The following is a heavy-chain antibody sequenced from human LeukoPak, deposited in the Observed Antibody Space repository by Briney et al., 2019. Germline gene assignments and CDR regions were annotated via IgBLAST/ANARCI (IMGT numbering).Heavy chain of an antibody. Sequence: PSETLSLTCAVYGGSFSGYYWSWIRQPPGKGLEWIGEISHSGSTNYNPSLKSRVTISVDTSKNQLSLKLSSVTAADTAVYYCARGPLRLDYWGQGTLVTVSS. CDR2: ISHSGST. J-gene: IGHJ4*02. V-gene: IGHV4-34*01. CDR3: ARGPLRLDY. CDR1: GGSFSGYY. D-gene: IGHD4-17*01.